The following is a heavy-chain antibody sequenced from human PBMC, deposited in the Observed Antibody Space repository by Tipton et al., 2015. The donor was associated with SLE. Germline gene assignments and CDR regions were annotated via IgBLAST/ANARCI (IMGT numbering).Heavy chain of an antibody. CDR3: ARLSADSWEPALYFDY. Sequence: TLSLTCTVSGGSISSGSHWWGWIRQPPGKGPEWIGTLYSQGSAYSNPSLQSRVTISPDTSKNQFFLRVSSVTAADTAVYYCARLSADSWEPALYFDYWGQGALVTVSS. CDR2: LYSQGSA. J-gene: IGHJ4*02. D-gene: IGHD1-26*01. V-gene: IGHV4-39*07. CDR1: GGSISSGSHW.